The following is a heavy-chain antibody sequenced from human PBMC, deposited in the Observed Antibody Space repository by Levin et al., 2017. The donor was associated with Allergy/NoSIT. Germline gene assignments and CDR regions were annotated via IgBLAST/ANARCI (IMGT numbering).Heavy chain of an antibody. CDR3: ARTRMSGWYPDY. Sequence: QTLSLTCTFSGFSLSTSGMSVSWIRQPPGKALEWLARIDWEDDKYYSASLKTRLTISKDTSKNQVVLRMTNMDPVDTGTYYCARTRMSGWYPDYWGQGTLVTVSS. CDR2: IDWEDDK. D-gene: IGHD6-19*01. J-gene: IGHJ4*02. CDR1: GFSLSTSGMS. V-gene: IGHV2-70*11.